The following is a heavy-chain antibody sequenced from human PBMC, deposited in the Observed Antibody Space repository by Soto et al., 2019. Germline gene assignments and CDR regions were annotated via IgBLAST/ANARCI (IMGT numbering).Heavy chain of an antibody. Sequence: PSATLSLTCTVSGESISSGDYYWSWIRQPPGKGLEWIGYIYYSGSTYYNPSLKSRVTISVDTSKNQFALKLSSVTAADTAVYYCARSDYYGSRYFDLWGRGILVTVFS. CDR1: GESISSGDYY. CDR3: ARSDYYGSRYFDL. D-gene: IGHD3-10*01. CDR2: IYYSGST. J-gene: IGHJ2*01. V-gene: IGHV4-30-4*01.